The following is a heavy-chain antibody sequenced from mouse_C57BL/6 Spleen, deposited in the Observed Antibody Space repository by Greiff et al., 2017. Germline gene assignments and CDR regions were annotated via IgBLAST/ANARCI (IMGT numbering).Heavy chain of an antibody. CDR3: ARVYYGPMDY. CDR2: IHPNSGST. V-gene: IGHV1-64*01. D-gene: IGHD1-1*01. CDR1: GYTFTSYW. J-gene: IGHJ4*01. Sequence: VQLQQPGAELVKPGASVKLSCKASGYTFTSYWMHWVKQRPGQGLEWIGMIHPNSGSTNYNEKFKSKATLTVDKSSSTAYMQISSLTSEDSAVYYCARVYYGPMDYWGQGTSVTVSS.